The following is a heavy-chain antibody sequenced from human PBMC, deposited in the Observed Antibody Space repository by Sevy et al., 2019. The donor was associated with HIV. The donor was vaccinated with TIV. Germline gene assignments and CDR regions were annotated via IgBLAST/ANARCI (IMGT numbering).Heavy chain of an antibody. V-gene: IGHV3-23*01. CDR3: AKGLDRLPAAALDF. J-gene: IGHJ4*02. CDR2: ISGSGGST. CDR1: GFTFSSYA. D-gene: IGHD2-2*01. Sequence: GGSLRLSCAASGFTFSSYAMSWVRQAPGKGLEWVSAISGSGGSTYYADSVKGRFTISRDNSKNTLYLQMNSLRAEDTAVYYCAKGLDRLPAAALDFWGQGTLVTVSS.